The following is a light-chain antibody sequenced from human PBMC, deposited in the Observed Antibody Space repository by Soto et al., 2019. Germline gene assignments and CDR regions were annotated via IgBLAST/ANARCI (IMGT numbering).Light chain of an antibody. Sequence: QSVLTQPASVSGSPGQSITISFTGTSSDVGGYNYVSWYQQHPGKAPKLMISDVTNRPSGVSNRFSGSKSDNTASLTVSGLQAEDEAEYYCSSYTSSTTFVFGTGTKVTVL. V-gene: IGLV2-14*03. CDR1: SSDVGGYNY. CDR2: DVT. CDR3: SSYTSSTTFV. J-gene: IGLJ1*01.